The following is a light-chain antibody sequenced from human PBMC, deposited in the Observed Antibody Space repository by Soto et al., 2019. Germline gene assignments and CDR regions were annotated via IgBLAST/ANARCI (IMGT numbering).Light chain of an antibody. V-gene: IGKV3-15*01. CDR1: QSVNNN. CDR2: GAS. J-gene: IGKJ5*01. Sequence: EIVMTQSPATLSVSPGESATLSCRASQSVNNNLAWYQHKPGQAPRLLIYGASTRATGIPARFSGSGSGTEFTLTISSLQSEDFAVYYCQQYNYWIAFAQGTRLEIK. CDR3: QQYNYWIA.